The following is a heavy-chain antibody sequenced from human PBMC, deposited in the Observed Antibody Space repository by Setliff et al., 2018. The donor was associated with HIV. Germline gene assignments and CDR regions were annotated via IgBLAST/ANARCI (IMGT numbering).Heavy chain of an antibody. J-gene: IGHJ3*02. CDR1: GYSISSGYY. D-gene: IGHD1-26*01. Sequence: SETLSLTCTVSGYSISSGYYWGWIRQPTGKGMEWIGSIYHIGITYYNSSLKSRVTISVDTSKNQFSLNLTSVTAADTAVYYCARLGYSGSLVGAFDIWGQGTMVTVSS. CDR2: IYHIGIT. V-gene: IGHV4-38-2*02. CDR3: ARLGYSGSLVGAFDI.